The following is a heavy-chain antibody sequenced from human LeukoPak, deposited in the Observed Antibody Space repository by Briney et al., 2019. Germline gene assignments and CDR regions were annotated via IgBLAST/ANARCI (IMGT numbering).Heavy chain of an antibody. CDR1: GYTFTGYY. J-gene: IGHJ6*03. D-gene: IGHD2-15*01. CDR3: ARTEVVGYYYYYMDV. CDR2: INPNSGGT. V-gene: IGHV1-2*02. Sequence: ASVKVSCKASGYTFTGYYMHWVRQAPGQGLEWMGWINPNSGGTNYAQKFQGRVTMTRDTSISTAYMELSRLRSDDTAVYYWARTEVVGYYYYYMDVWGKGTTVTVSS.